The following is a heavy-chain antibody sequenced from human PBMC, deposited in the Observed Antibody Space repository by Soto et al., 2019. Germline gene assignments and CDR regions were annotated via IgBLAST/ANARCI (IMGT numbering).Heavy chain of an antibody. D-gene: IGHD6-13*01. V-gene: IGHV1-18*01. J-gene: IGHJ4*02. CDR2: ISAYNGNT. CDR1: GYTFTSYG. Sequence: QVPLVQSGAEVKKPGASVKVSCKASGYTFTSYGIGWVRQAPGQGLEWMGWISAYNGNTNYAQKLQGRVTMTTDTATSTAYRGLRSLRSDDTAVYYCARGGGSVYSSSWYYFDYWGQGTLVTVSS. CDR3: ARGGGSVYSSSWYYFDY.